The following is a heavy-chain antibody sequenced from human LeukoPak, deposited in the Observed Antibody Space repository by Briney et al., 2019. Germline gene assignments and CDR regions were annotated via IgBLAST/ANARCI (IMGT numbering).Heavy chain of an antibody. CDR3: ASLFMAAGTRDY. J-gene: IGHJ4*02. Sequence: GGSPRLSCAASGFTFSSYSMNWVRQAPGKGLEWVSSISSSSSYIYYADSVKGRFTISRDNAKNSLYLQMNSLRAEDTAVYYCASLFMAAGTRDYWGQGTLVTVSS. D-gene: IGHD6-13*01. CDR2: ISSSSSYI. V-gene: IGHV3-21*01. CDR1: GFTFSSYS.